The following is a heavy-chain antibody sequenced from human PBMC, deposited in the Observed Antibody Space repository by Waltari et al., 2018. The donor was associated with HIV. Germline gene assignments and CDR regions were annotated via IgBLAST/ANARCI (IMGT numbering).Heavy chain of an antibody. CDR1: GFRVSDNY. CDR3: ARMKRSYGSGQARYFYFGMDV. V-gene: IGHV3-53*01. D-gene: IGHD3-10*01. CDR2: IYNECRT. Sequence: EVQLVESGGGLVQPGGSLRLSCAASGFRVSDNYMSWVRLAPGKGRQMVSVIYNECRTQYIDSVKGLLTIFRDNSKNALYLQMNSLRVDDTAVYYCARMKRSYGSGQARYFYFGMDVWGQGTTVIVSS. J-gene: IGHJ6*02.